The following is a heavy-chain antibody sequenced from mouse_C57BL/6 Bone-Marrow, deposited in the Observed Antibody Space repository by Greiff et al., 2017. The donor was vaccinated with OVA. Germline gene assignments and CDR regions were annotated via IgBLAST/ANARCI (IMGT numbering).Heavy chain of an antibody. CDR2: ISSGSSTI. V-gene: IGHV5-17*01. J-gene: IGHJ4*01. Sequence: EVQGVESGGGLVKPGGSLKLSCAASGFTFSDYGMHWVRQAPEKGLEWVAYISSGSSTIYYADTVKGRFTISRDNAKNTLFLQMTSLRSEDTAMYYCARRGLWLLRPYAMDYWGQGTSVTVSS. D-gene: IGHD2-3*01. CDR3: ARRGLWLLRPYAMDY. CDR1: GFTFSDYG.